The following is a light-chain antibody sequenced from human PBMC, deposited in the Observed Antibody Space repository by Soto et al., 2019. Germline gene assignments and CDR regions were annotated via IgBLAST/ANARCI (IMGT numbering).Light chain of an antibody. V-gene: IGLV1-40*01. CDR1: SSNIGAGYD. CDR2: GNS. CDR3: RSYDSSLSGVV. Sequence: QSVLTQPPSVSGAPGQRVTISCTGSSSNIGAGYDVHWYQQLPGKAPKLLIYGNSNRPSGVPDRFSGSKSGTSASLAITGVQAEDEADYYCRSYDSSLSGVVFGGGTKLTVL. J-gene: IGLJ2*01.